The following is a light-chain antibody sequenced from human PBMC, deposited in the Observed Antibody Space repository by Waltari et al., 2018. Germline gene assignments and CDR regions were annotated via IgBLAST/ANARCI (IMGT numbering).Light chain of an antibody. Sequence: QPALTQPASVSGSPGQSITISCSGTDSDVGASDFVSWYQQHPGKAPHLIIYEVSNRPSGISNRFSASKSGNTASLTISGLQAEDEADYYCSSYTTSSAPGVFGTGTRVTVL. V-gene: IGLV2-14*01. CDR2: EVS. CDR1: DSDVGASDF. CDR3: SSYTTSSAPGV. J-gene: IGLJ1*01.